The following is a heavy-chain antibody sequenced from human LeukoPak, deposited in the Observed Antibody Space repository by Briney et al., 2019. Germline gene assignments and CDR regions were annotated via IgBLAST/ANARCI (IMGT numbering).Heavy chain of an antibody. J-gene: IGHJ4*02. CDR2: ISSSGSTI. V-gene: IGHV3-48*04. Sequence: GGSLRLSCAASGFTFSSYAMSWVRQAPGKGLEWVSYISSSGSTIYYADSVKGRFTISRDNAKNSLYLQMNSLRAEDTAVYYCARDLGRGITMVRGVFDYWGQGTLVTVSS. D-gene: IGHD3-10*01. CDR3: ARDLGRGITMVRGVFDY. CDR1: GFTFSSYA.